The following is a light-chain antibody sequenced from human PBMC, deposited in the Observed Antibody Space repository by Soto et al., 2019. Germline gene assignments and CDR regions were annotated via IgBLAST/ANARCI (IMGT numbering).Light chain of an antibody. CDR2: TAS. V-gene: IGKV3-15*01. Sequence: VLTQSPATVSVSPGESATVSCRASQSVGSALAWYQHKPGQAPRLLFYTASTWATGTPLRFSASGSGTEFTLTISSLQSEDLAVYYCQQYYSWPITLGGGTKVEI. CDR3: QQYYSWPIT. J-gene: IGKJ4*01. CDR1: QSVGSA.